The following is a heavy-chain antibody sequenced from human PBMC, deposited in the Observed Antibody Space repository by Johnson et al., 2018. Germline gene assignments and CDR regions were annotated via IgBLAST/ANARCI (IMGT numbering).Heavy chain of an antibody. CDR3: ARELQSGSGCYAH. CDR1: GFTFSDYY. Sequence: QVQLVQSGAEVKKHGASVKVSCKASGFTFSDYYMHWVRRAPEQGLEWMAIINPSGTSTTYAQHFQGRLTVTRDTSTGTLYMELSSLRSEDTAVYYCARELQSGSGCYAHCGQGTLVTVSS. V-gene: IGHV1-46*01. J-gene: IGHJ4*02. CDR2: INPSGTST. D-gene: IGHD3-10*01.